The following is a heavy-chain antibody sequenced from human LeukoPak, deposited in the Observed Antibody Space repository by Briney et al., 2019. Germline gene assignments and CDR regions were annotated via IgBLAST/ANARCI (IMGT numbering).Heavy chain of an antibody. CDR1: GFMFSSYG. D-gene: IGHD2-2*02. V-gene: IGHV3-23*01. CDR3: VKGLYTIDY. J-gene: IGHJ4*02. CDR2: ISGSGIDT. Sequence: GGSLRLSRAASGFMFSSYGMNWVRQGPGKGLEWVSGISGSGIDTDYADFVKGRFTISRDNSKNTLYLQMNSLRVDDTAVYYCVKGLYTIDYWGQGTLVTVSS.